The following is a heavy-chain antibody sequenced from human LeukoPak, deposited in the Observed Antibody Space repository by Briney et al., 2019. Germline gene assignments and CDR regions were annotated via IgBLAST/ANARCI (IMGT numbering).Heavy chain of an antibody. CDR2: THYRSRGYT. V-gene: IGHV6-1*01. D-gene: IGHD5-12*01. CDR1: GDSVSTNTGA. J-gene: IGHJ4*02. Sequence: SQTLSLTCALSGDSVSTNTGAWNWIRQSPSRGLEWLGRTHYRSRGYTEYAPSVKGRMTIDPDTSKNQFSLQLNSVTPDDTAVYYCVRGFSDHGLDYWDQGTLVTVSS. CDR3: VRGFSDHGLDY.